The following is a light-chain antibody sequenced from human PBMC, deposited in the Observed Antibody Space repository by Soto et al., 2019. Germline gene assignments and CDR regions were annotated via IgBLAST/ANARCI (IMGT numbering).Light chain of an antibody. Sequence: AIQLTQSPSSLSASVGDRVTITCRASQGISTSLAWYQQKPGQTPKLLLYDASSLEGGVPTRFSGRGSGTDFALSTTSLKTQDFATYYCPQCRHYPRTFGHGTKV. J-gene: IGKJ1*01. CDR2: DAS. CDR1: QGISTS. CDR3: PQCRHYPRT. V-gene: IGKV1D-13*01.